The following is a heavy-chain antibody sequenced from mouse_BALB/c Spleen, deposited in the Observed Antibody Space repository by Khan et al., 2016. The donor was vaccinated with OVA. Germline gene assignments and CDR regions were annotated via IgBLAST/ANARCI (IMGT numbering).Heavy chain of an antibody. V-gene: IGHV2-6-1*01. CDR1: GFSLTNYG. D-gene: IGHD2-10*01. CDR2: IWSDGST. J-gene: IGHJ4*01. Sequence: QVQLKHSGPGLVAPSQSLSITCTISGFSLTNYGVHWLRQPPGRGLEWLVVIWSDGSTTYNSALKSRLSISKDNSKSQVFLKMNSLQTDDTAMYYCARQPYYHYNIMDYWGQGTSVTVSS. CDR3: ARQPYYHYNIMDY.